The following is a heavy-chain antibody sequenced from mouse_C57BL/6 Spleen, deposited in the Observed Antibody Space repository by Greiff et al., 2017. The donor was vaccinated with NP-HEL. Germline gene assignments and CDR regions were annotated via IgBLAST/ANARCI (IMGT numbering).Heavy chain of an antibody. J-gene: IGHJ3*01. Sequence: EVMLVESGGGLVQPGGSLKLSCAASGFTFSDYYMYWVRQTPEKRLEWVAYISNGGGSTYYPDTVKGRFTISRDNAKNTQDLQMSRQKAEDTAMYYCAREDDGYFAYWGQGTLVTVSA. CDR1: GFTFSDYY. V-gene: IGHV5-12*01. D-gene: IGHD2-3*01. CDR3: AREDDGYFAY. CDR2: ISNGGGST.